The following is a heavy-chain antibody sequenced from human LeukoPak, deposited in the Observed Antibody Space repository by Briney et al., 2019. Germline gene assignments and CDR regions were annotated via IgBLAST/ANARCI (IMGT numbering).Heavy chain of an antibody. V-gene: IGHV4-59*11. CDR1: GGSISSHY. D-gene: IGHD6-6*01. CDR3: ARASIAARPEDV. J-gene: IGHJ6*04. CDR2: IYYSGST. Sequence: SETLSLTCTVSGGSISSHYWSWIRQPPGKGLEWIGYIYYSGSTNYNPSLKSRVTISVDTSKNQFSLKLSSVTAADTAVYYCARASIAARPEDVWGKGTTVTVSS.